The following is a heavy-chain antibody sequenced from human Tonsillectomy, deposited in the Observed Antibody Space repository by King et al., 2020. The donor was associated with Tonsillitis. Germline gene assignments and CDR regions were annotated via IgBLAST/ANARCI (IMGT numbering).Heavy chain of an antibody. V-gene: IGHV4-34*01. Sequence: VQLQQWGAGRLKPSETLSLTCVVYGGSFSGYYWSWIRQPPGKGLEWIGEINHSGSSNYNPSLKSRVTILIDTSKNQFSLTLTSVTAADAAAYYCARANCSSTSCYGDWFDPWGQGTRVTVSS. D-gene: IGHD2-2*01. CDR2: INHSGSS. CDR1: GGSFSGYY. J-gene: IGHJ5*02. CDR3: ARANCSSTSCYGDWFDP.